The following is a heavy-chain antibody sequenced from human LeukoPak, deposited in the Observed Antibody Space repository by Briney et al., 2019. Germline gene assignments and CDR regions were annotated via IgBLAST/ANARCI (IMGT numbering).Heavy chain of an antibody. J-gene: IGHJ4*02. V-gene: IGHV3-30-3*01. CDR3: ARDRVAYCGGDCYFPDY. Sequence: GGSLRLSCAASGFTFSSYAMHWVRQAPGKGLEWVAVISYDGSNKYYADSVKGRFTISRDNSKNTLYLQMNSLRAEETAVYYCARDRVAYCGGDCYFPDYWGQGTLVTVSS. CDR1: GFTFSSYA. D-gene: IGHD2-21*02. CDR2: ISYDGSNK.